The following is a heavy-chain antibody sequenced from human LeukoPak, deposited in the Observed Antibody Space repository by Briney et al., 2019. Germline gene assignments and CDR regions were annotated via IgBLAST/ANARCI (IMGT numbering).Heavy chain of an antibody. D-gene: IGHD3-3*01. V-gene: IGHV3-23*01. CDR1: GFSFRSYA. J-gene: IGHJ4*02. Sequence: GGSLRLSCEASGFSFRSYAMSWVRQAPGMGLEWVSAISGGGGTTDYADSVKGRFTISRDNSKNTLYLQMNSLRAEDTAVYYCATAAGADFFDYWGQGTLVTVSS. CDR3: ATAAGADFFDY. CDR2: ISGGGGTT.